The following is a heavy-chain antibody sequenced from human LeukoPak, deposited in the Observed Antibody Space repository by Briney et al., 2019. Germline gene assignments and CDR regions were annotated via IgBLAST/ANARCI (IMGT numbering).Heavy chain of an antibody. J-gene: IGHJ4*02. CDR1: GFTFSDYY. V-gene: IGHV3-11*04. D-gene: IGHD3-22*01. CDR3: ARDSSYYYDSSALKY. Sequence: GGSLGLSCAASGFTFSDYYMSWIRQAPGKGLEWVSFISSSGTTIYYADSVKGRFTISRDNAKNSLYLQMNRLRAEDTAVYYCARDSSYYYDSSALKYWGQGTLVTVSS. CDR2: ISSSGTTI.